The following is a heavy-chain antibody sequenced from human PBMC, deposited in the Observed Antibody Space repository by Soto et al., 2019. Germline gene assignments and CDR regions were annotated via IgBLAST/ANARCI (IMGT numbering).Heavy chain of an antibody. Sequence: PSETLSLTCTVSGGTVSSGSYYWSWIRQPPGKGLEWIGYIYYSGSTNYNPSLKSRVTISVDTSKNQFSLKLSSVTAADTAVYYCAGDAPIEATYYYGMDVWGQGTTVTVSS. CDR2: IYYSGST. CDR3: AGDAPIEATYYYGMDV. V-gene: IGHV4-61*01. J-gene: IGHJ6*02. CDR1: GGTVSSGSYY. D-gene: IGHD1-26*01.